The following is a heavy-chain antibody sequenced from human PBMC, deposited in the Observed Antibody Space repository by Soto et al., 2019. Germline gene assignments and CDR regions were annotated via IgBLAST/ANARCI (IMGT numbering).Heavy chain of an antibody. J-gene: IGHJ4*02. CDR1: GFTFSSYA. D-gene: IGHD3-22*01. V-gene: IGHV3-30-3*01. CDR3: ARDANNYYYDSSGYYCHGH. Sequence: PGGSLRLSCAASGFTFSSYAMHWVRQAPGKGLEWVAVTSYDGSNKYYADSVKGRFTISRDNSKNTLYLQMNSLRAEDTAVYYCARDANNYYYDSSGYYCHGHWGQGTLVT. CDR2: TSYDGSNK.